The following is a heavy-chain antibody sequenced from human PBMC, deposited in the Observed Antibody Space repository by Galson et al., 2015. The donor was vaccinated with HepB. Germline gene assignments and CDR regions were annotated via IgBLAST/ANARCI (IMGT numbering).Heavy chain of an antibody. CDR3: AKDFNWPEGS. Sequence: SLRLSCAASGFIFSASDMNWVRQAPGKGPEWVPSIRTSGDRTYYADSVEGRFTISRDNSKNTLYLQMNSLRAEDTAIYYCAKDFNWPEGSWGQGTLVTVSS. CDR1: GFIFSASD. V-gene: IGHV3-23*01. J-gene: IGHJ5*02. CDR2: IRTSGDRT. D-gene: IGHD3-9*01.